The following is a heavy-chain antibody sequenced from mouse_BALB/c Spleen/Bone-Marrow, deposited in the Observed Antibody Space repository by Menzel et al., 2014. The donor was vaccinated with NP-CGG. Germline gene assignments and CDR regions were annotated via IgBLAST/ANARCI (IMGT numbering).Heavy chain of an antibody. V-gene: IGHV1-61*01. D-gene: IGHD2-10*02. CDR1: GYTFTGYW. CDR3: VRKYGKGGDY. CDR2: IDPSDSEI. J-gene: IGHJ2*01. Sequence: LVESGAEVVRPGASVKLSCKASGYTFTGYWMNWVKQRPGQGPEWIGMIDPSDSEIHYNQMLKDKATLTVDKSSSTAYMQLSSLTSDDSAVYYCVRKYGKGGDYWGQGTTLTVSS.